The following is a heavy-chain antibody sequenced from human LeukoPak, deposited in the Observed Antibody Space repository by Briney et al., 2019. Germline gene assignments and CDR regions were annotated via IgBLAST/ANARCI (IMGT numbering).Heavy chain of an antibody. Sequence: PGGSLRLSCAASGFTFSSYWMSWVRQAPGKGLEGVANIKQDGSEKYYVDSVKGRFTISRDNAKNSLFLQMNSLRAEDTAVYYCARSNYYDSSGYPSFDNWGQGTLVTVSS. V-gene: IGHV3-7*01. CDR3: ARSNYYDSSGYPSFDN. D-gene: IGHD3-22*01. CDR1: GFTFSSYW. CDR2: IKQDGSEK. J-gene: IGHJ4*02.